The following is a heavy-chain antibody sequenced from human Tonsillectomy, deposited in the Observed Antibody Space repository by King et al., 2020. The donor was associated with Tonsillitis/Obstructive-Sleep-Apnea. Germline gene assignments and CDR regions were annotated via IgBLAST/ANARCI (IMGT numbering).Heavy chain of an antibody. CDR3: GRDGGSSDSFLQGSMDV. CDR1: GFTFSSYS. Sequence: VQLVESGGGLVQPGGSLRLSCAASGFTFSSYSMHWVRRAPGEGLEWISYIGGSSSDIYYADSWKGRFTISRDNAEKSLYLQMNSLRDEDTAMYDCGRDGGSSDSFLQGSMDVGGKGTTVTAPS. D-gene: IGHD6-6*01. CDR2: IGGSSSDI. V-gene: IGHV3-48*02. J-gene: IGHJ6*04.